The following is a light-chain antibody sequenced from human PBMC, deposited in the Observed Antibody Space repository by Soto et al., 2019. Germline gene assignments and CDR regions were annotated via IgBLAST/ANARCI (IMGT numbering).Light chain of an antibody. J-gene: IGKJ4*01. CDR3: QQRSDWPST. CDR2: DAS. V-gene: IGKV3-11*01. CDR1: QSVSRY. Sequence: EIVLTQSPATLSLSPGERATLSCRASQSVSRYLAWYQQKPGQAPRLLIYDASNRATGIPARFSGSGSGTDFTLTIRILEPDDFAVYYCQQRSDWPSTFGGGTKVQIK.